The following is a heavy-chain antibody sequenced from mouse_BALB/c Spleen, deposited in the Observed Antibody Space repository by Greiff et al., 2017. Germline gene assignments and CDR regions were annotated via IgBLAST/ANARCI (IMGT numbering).Heavy chain of an antibody. Sequence: EVQLVESGGGLVQPGGSRKLSCAASGFTFSSFGMHWVRQAPEKGLEWVAYISSGSSTIYYADTVKGRFTISRDNPKNTLFLQMTSLRSEDTAMYYCARHYYGSSSFDDWGQGTTLTVSS. CDR3: ARHYYGSSSFDD. CDR2: ISSGSSTI. CDR1: GFTFSSFG. V-gene: IGHV5-17*02. J-gene: IGHJ2*01. D-gene: IGHD1-1*01.